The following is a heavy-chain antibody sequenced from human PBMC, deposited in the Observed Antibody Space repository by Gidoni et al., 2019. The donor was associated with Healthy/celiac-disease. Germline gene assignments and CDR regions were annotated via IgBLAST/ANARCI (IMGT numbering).Heavy chain of an antibody. Sequence: QLQLQESGPGLVKPSETLSPTCTVPGGSISSSSYYWGWIRQPPGKGLEWIGSIYYSGSTYYNPSLKSRVTISVDTSKNQFSLKLSSVTAADTAVYYCARQGEGDWYFDYWGQGTLVTVSS. V-gene: IGHV4-39*01. CDR1: GGSISSSSYY. CDR3: ARQGEGDWYFDY. J-gene: IGHJ4*02. D-gene: IGHD3-16*01. CDR2: IYYSGST.